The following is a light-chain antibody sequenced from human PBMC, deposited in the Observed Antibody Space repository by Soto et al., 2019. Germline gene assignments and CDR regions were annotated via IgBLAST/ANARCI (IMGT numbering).Light chain of an antibody. J-gene: IGLJ2*01. CDR3: SSYTSSSGHVV. CDR1: SSDVGGYNY. V-gene: IGLV2-14*01. Sequence: QSALTQPASGSGSPGQSITISCTGTSSDVGGYNYVSWYQQHPGKAPKLMIYEVSNRPSGVSNRFSGSKSGNTASLTISGLQAEDEADYYCSSYTSSSGHVVFGGGTKLTVL. CDR2: EVS.